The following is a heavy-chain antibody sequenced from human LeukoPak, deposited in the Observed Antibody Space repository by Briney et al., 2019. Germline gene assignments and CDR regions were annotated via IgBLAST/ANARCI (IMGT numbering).Heavy chain of an antibody. D-gene: IGHD3-9*01. Sequence: ASVKVSCKASGYTFTSYDINWVRQATGQGLEWMGWMNPNSGNTGYAQKFQGRVTMTRNTSISTAYMELSSLRSEDTAVYYCARRERRPFYDILTGYYTDAFDIWGQGTMVTVSS. CDR3: ARRERRPFYDILTGYYTDAFDI. CDR2: MNPNSGNT. V-gene: IGHV1-8*01. CDR1: GYTFTSYD. J-gene: IGHJ3*02.